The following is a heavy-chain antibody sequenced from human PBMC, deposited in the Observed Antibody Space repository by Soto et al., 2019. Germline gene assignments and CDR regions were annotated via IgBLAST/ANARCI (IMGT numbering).Heavy chain of an antibody. Sequence: SETLSLTCTVSGGSVSSGSYYWSWIRQPPGKGLEWIGYIYYSGSTNYNPSLKSRVTISVDTSKNQFSLKLSSVTAADTAVYYCARAHMVRGVNYFDYWGQGTLVTVYS. CDR3: ARAHMVRGVNYFDY. CDR2: IYYSGST. J-gene: IGHJ4*02. V-gene: IGHV4-61*01. D-gene: IGHD3-10*01. CDR1: GGSVSSGSYY.